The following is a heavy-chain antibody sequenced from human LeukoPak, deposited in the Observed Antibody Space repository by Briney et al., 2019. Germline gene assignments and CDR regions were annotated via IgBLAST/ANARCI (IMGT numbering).Heavy chain of an antibody. CDR3: ARQLELGDY. CDR2: IWYDGSNK. D-gene: IGHD1-7*01. V-gene: IGHV3-33*01. J-gene: IGHJ4*02. CDR1: GFTFSSYG. Sequence: XRSLRLSCAASGFTFSSYGMHWVRQAPGKGLEWVAVIWYDGSNKYYADSVKGGFTISRDNSKNTLYLQMNSLRAEDTAVYYCARQLELGDYWGQGTLVTVSS.